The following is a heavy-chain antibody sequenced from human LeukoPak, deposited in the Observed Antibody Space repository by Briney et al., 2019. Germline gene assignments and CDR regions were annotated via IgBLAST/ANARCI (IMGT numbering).Heavy chain of an antibody. V-gene: IGHV3-23*01. Sequence: GGSLRLSCAASGFTFSSYAISWVRQAPGKGLEWVSAISGSGGSTYYADSVKGRFTISRDNSKNTLYLQMNSLRAEDTAVYYCANLDYGDYSSDYWGQGPLVTVSS. CDR1: GFTFSSYA. CDR2: ISGSGGST. J-gene: IGHJ4*02. D-gene: IGHD4-17*01. CDR3: ANLDYGDYSSDY.